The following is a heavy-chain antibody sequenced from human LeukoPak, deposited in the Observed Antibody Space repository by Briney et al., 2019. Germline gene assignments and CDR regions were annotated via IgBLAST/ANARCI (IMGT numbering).Heavy chain of an antibody. D-gene: IGHD3-3*01. J-gene: IGHJ4*02. Sequence: ASVKVSCKVSGYTFTTYGISWVRQAPGQGLEWMGWISAYSGNTENAQNYQDRVTMTTDTSTSTAYMELRSLRSDDTAVYFCARDSPTYYDFWSGYPGADYWGQGTLVTVSS. CDR2: ISAYSGNT. CDR3: ARDSPTYYDFWSGYPGADY. V-gene: IGHV1-18*01. CDR1: GYTFTTYG.